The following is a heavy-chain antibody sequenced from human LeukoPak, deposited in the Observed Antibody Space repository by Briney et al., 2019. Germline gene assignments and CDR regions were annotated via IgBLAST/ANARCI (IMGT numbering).Heavy chain of an antibody. D-gene: IGHD4-17*01. CDR3: ARKGWSYGDVPS. V-gene: IGHV4-59*01. J-gene: IGHJ4*02. CDR1: GDSISSYS. Sequence: PSETLSLTCTVSGDSISSYSWSWIRQPPGKGLEWIGYISSSGSTNYSPSLKSRVTISVDTSKNQFSLKLSSVTAADTAVYYCARKGWSYGDVPSWGQGTLVTVSS. CDR2: ISSSGST.